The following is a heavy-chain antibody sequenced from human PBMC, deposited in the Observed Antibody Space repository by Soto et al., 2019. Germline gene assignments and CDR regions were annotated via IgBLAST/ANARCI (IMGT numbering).Heavy chain of an antibody. CDR3: ARDTNVALTYSSYGMDV. D-gene: IGHD1-1*01. CDR2: INPDTGSA. CDR1: GYTFTTYY. J-gene: IGHJ6*02. V-gene: IGHV1-46*01. Sequence: QGQLVQSGAEVKKPGASVKVSCRASGYTFTTYYIHWVRQAPGQGLEWMGIINPDTGSASYAQKFQGRVTVTRDTSTSTAYMELSRLGSEDTAVYYCARDTNVALTYSSYGMDVWCQGTTVTVSS.